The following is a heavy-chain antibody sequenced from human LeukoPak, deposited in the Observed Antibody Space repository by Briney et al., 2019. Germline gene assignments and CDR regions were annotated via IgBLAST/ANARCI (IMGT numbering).Heavy chain of an antibody. CDR3: ARVPSGIRGVMRWFDP. CDR1: GYSISSGYY. V-gene: IGHV4-38-2*02. D-gene: IGHD3-10*01. CDR2: IYHSGST. J-gene: IGHJ5*02. Sequence: PSETLSLTCTVSGYSISSGYYWGWIRQPPGKGLEWIGRIYHSGSTYYNPSLKSRVTISLDTSKNQFSLNLSSVTAADTAVYYCARVPSGIRGVMRWFDPWGQGTLVTVSS.